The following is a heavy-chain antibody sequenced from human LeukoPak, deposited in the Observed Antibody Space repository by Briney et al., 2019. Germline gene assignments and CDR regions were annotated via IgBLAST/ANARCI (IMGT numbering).Heavy chain of an antibody. D-gene: IGHD2-15*01. CDR1: GYSFTSYW. J-gene: IGHJ4*02. Sequence: GESLKISCQGSGYSFTSYWIGWVRQMPGKGLEWMGIIYPGDSDTRYSPSFQGQVTISADKSISTAYLQWSSLKASDTAMYYCARLVGYCSGGSCYHFDYWGQGTLVTVSS. V-gene: IGHV5-51*01. CDR3: ARLVGYCSGGSCYHFDY. CDR2: IYPGDSDT.